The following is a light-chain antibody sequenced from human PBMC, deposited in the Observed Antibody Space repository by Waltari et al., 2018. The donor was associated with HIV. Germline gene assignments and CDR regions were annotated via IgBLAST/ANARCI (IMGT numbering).Light chain of an antibody. CDR3: AAWDDRLLWV. CDR2: RND. Sequence: QFVLTQPPSASGRAGQRVATSCPGRGSNIGNNFVYCFRQRPGPAPELLAYRNDHRPSGVPERFSGSKSGTSAALAISGLRSEDEADYYCAAWDDRLLWVFGGGTILTVL. CDR1: GSNIGNNF. J-gene: IGLJ3*02. V-gene: IGLV1-47*01.